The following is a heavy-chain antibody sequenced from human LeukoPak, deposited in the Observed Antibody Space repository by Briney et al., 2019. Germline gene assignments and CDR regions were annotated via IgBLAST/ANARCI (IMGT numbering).Heavy chain of an antibody. J-gene: IGHJ6*02. CDR2: IYYSGST. CDR1: GGSISGYY. V-gene: IGHV4-59*01. Sequence: SETLSLTCTVSGGSISGYYWSWVRQPPGKGLEWIGYIYYSGSTNYNPSLKSRVTISVDTSKNQFSLKLSSVTAADTAVYYCARGSGYGTNYYYYGMDVWGQGTTVTVSS. CDR3: ARGSGYGTNYYYYGMDV. D-gene: IGHD5-12*01.